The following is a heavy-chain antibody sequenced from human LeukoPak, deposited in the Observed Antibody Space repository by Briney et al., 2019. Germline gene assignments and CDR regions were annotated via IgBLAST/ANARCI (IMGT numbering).Heavy chain of an antibody. CDR1: GFTFSDYY. V-gene: IGHV3-11*04. J-gene: IGHJ6*03. CDR3: ARRGPSGYRYMDV. CDR2: ISSSGSTI. D-gene: IGHD5-18*01. Sequence: PGGSLRLSCAASGFTFSDYYMNWIRQAPEKGLEWVSYISSSGSTIYYADSVKGRFTISRDNAKNSLYLQMNSLRAEDTAVYYCARRGPSGYRYMDVWGKGTTVTVSS.